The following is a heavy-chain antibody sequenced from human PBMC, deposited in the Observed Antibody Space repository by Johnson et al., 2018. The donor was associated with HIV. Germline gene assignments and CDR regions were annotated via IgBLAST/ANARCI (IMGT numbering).Heavy chain of an antibody. CDR3: AKDKRRDGYNSDAFDI. J-gene: IGHJ3*02. D-gene: IGHD5-24*01. V-gene: IGHV3-30*02. Sequence: QVQLVESGGGLVQPGGSLRLSCAASGFTFSDYAMHWVRQVPGKGLEWVAFIRYNGTNKYYADSVKGRITISRDNAKNSLYLQMNSLRAEDTALYYCAKDKRRDGYNSDAFDIWGQGTMVTVSS. CDR2: IRYNGTNK. CDR1: GFTFSDYA.